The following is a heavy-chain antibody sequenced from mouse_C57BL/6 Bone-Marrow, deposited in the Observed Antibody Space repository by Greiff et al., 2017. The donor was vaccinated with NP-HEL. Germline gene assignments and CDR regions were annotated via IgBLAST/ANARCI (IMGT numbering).Heavy chain of an antibody. D-gene: IGHD2-1*01. CDR2: INPSSGYP. CDR1: GYTFTSYT. J-gene: IGHJ2*01. V-gene: IGHV1-4*01. Sequence: VQLQQSGAELARPGASVKMSCKASGYTFTSYTMHWVKQRPGQGLAWIGYINPSSGYPKYNQKFKDKATLTADKSSSTAYMQLSSLTSEDSAVYYCARSTWGGYWGQGTTLTVSS. CDR3: ARSTWGGY.